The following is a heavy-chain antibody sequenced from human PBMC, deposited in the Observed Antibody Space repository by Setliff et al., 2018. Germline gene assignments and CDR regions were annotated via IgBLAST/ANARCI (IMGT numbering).Heavy chain of an antibody. D-gene: IGHD6-13*01. CDR2: INPSGGST. Sequence: GASVKVSCKASGYTFTSYGISWVRQAPGQGLEWMGIINPSGGSTSYAQKFQGRVTMTRNTSISTAYMELSSLRSEDTAVYYCARSAAYSRARSVGAFDIWGQGTMVTVSS. CDR3: ARSAAYSRARSVGAFDI. J-gene: IGHJ3*02. V-gene: IGHV1-46*01. CDR1: GYTFTSYG.